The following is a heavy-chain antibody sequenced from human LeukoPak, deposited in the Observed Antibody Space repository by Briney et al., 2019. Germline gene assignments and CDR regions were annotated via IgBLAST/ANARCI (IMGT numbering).Heavy chain of an antibody. CDR3: ARDREGLAYFDF. CDR1: GYTFTGKF. CDR2: IDPNSGGT. J-gene: IGHJ4*02. Sequence: VTVCCKASGYTFTGKFIHWVRQAPGRGLEWMGWIDPNSGGTDYAQKFQGRVTMTRDTSIATAYMDLSRLISDDTAVYYCARDREGLAYFDFWGQGTLVTVTS. V-gene: IGHV1-2*02. D-gene: IGHD3/OR15-3a*01.